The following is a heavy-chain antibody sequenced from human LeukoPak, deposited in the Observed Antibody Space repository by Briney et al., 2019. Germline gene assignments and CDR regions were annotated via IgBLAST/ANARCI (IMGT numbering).Heavy chain of an antibody. CDR2: IYHSGST. CDR1: GGSISSSNW. J-gene: IGHJ5*02. CDR3: ARDASGSYYFSSWFGP. D-gene: IGHD1-26*01. Sequence: SGTLSLTCAVSGGSISSSNWWSWVRQPPGKGLEWIGEIYHSGSTNYNPSLKSRVTISVDKSKNQFSLKLSSVTAADTAVYYCARDASGSYYFSSWFGPWGQGTLVTVSS. V-gene: IGHV4-4*02.